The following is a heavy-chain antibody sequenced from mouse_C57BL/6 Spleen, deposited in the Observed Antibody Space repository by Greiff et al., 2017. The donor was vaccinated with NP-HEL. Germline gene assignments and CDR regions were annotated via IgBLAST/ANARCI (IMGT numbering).Heavy chain of an antibody. CDR1: GYAFSSYW. V-gene: IGHV1-80*01. Sequence: QVQLQQSGAELVKPGASVKISCKASGYAFSSYWMNWVKQRPGKGLEWIGQIYPGDGDTNYNGKFKGKATLTADKSSSTAYMQLSSPTSEDSAVYFCARPYYYGSSPYYFDYWGQGTTLTVSS. CDR2: IYPGDGDT. J-gene: IGHJ2*01. CDR3: ARPYYYGSSPYYFDY. D-gene: IGHD1-1*01.